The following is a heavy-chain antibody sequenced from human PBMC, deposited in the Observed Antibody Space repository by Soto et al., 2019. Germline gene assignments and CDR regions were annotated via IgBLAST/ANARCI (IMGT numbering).Heavy chain of an antibody. D-gene: IGHD2-2*01. J-gene: IGHJ5*02. CDR2: IYNSGST. CDR3: ARQSGYCSSTSCYRWFDP. Sequence: PSETLSLTCTASGGSISSYYWSWIRQPPGKGLKWIGYIYNSGSTNYNPSLKSRVTISVDTSKNQFSLKLSSVTAADTSVYYCARQSGYCSSTSCYRWFDPWGQGTLVTVSS. CDR1: GGSISSYY. V-gene: IGHV4-59*08.